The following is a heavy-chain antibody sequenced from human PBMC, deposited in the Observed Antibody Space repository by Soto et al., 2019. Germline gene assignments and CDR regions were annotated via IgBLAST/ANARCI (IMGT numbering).Heavy chain of an antibody. Sequence: SETLSLTCDVSGDSISIGGYSWNWLRQPPGKGLQWIGYIYHGGSTYYNPSLKSRVIISVDRSKNHFSLNLTSVTAADTAVYYCARESTLAYRLFDNWGQGILVTVS. J-gene: IGHJ4*02. V-gene: IGHV4-30-2*01. CDR1: GDSISIGGYS. CDR3: ARESTLAYRLFDN. CDR2: IYHGGST. D-gene: IGHD4-4*01.